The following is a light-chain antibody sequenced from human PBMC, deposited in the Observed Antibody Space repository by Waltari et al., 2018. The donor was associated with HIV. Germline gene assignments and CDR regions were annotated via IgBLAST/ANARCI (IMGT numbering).Light chain of an antibody. Sequence: QTVVTQEPSFSVSPGGTVTLTCGLSSGSVSTSYYPSWYQQTPGQAQRTHIYSINTRSSGVPDRFSGSILGNKAALTITGAQADDESDYYCVLYMGSGIWVFGGGTKLTVL. V-gene: IGLV8-61*01. CDR1: SGSVSTSYY. CDR2: SIN. J-gene: IGLJ3*02. CDR3: VLYMGSGIWV.